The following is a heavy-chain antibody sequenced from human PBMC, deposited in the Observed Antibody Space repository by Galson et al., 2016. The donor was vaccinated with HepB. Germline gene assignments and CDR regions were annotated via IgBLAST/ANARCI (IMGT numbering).Heavy chain of an antibody. CDR1: FDSIRSFY. D-gene: IGHD1-26*01. Sequence: SETLSLTCTVTFDSIRSFYWAWIRQVPGKGLEWIGYVQYTGNTNYNPSLKSRLTISADTSTNQFSLKLTSVTPADTAVYFCARHRVLRAERYYYYGLDVWGQGIPVTVSS. V-gene: IGHV4-59*08. CDR3: ARHRVLRAERYYYYGLDV. CDR2: VQYTGNT. J-gene: IGHJ6*02.